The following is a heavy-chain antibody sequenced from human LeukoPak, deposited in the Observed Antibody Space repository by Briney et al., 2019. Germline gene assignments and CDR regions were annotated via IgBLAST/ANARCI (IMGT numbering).Heavy chain of an antibody. V-gene: IGHV3-23*01. J-gene: IGHJ4*02. CDR1: GFTFSSYA. Sequence: PGGSLRLSCAASGFTFSSYAMSWVRQAPGKGLEWVSAISGSGGSTYYADSVKGRFTISRDNSKNTLYLQMNSLRAEDTAVYHCASGSYYDSSGYDYFDYWGQGTLVTVSS. D-gene: IGHD3-22*01. CDR2: ISGSGGST. CDR3: ASGSYYDSSGYDYFDY.